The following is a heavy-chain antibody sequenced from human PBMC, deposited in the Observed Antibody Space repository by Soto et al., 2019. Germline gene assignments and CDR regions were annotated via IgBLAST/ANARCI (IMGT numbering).Heavy chain of an antibody. CDR3: ARDGYYDVLTGSAYGMDV. J-gene: IGHJ6*02. V-gene: IGHV4-31*03. CDR1: GGSISSGDFY. Sequence: QVQLQESGPGLVKPSQTLSLTCTVSGGSISSGDFYWNWIRQHPGKGLEWIGYIFFIGSTYYNPHLKSRVTISLDTSKNHVSLKLSSGTAADTAVYYCARDGYYDVLTGSAYGMDVWGQGTTVTVSS. D-gene: IGHD3-9*01. CDR2: IFFIGST.